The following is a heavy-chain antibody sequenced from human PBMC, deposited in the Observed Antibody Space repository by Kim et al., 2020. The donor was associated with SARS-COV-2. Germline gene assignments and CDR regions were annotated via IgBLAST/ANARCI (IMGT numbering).Heavy chain of an antibody. CDR3: ARVGVGSSSAYYFDY. J-gene: IGHJ4*02. V-gene: IGHV3-11*05. Sequence: AGSAKGRFTISRDNAKDSLYLQMNSLRAEDTAVYYCARVGVGSSSAYYFDYWGQGALVTVSS. D-gene: IGHD6-13*01.